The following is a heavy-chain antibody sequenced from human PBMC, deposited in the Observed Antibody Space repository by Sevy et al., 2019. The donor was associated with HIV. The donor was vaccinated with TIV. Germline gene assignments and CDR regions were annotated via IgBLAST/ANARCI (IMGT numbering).Heavy chain of an antibody. CDR1: GFSFDSYG. V-gene: IGHV3-23*01. D-gene: IGHD3-22*01. J-gene: IGHJ6*03. Sequence: GGSLRLSCAVSGFSFDSYGMTWVRQAPGKGLEWVSAISGSGTRTYYADSVKGRFIISRDNSKNTLDLQMNSLRDEDTAIYCCAKGGGGHYDPDEIAYYFYYYNMDVWGKGTTVTVSS. CDR2: ISGSGTRT. CDR3: AKGGGGHYDPDEIAYYFYYYNMDV.